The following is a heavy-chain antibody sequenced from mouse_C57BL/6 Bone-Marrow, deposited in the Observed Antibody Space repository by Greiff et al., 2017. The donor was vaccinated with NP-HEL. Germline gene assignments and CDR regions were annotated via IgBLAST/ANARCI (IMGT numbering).Heavy chain of an antibody. Sequence: EVQLVESGGGLVQPGGSLSLSCAASGFTFTDYYMSWVRQPPGKALEWLGFIRNKANGYTTEYSASVKGRFTISRDNSQSILYLQMNALRAEDSATYYCARYGTGTGFDYWGQGTTLTVSS. CDR2: IRNKANGYTT. V-gene: IGHV7-3*01. CDR3: ARYGTGTGFDY. D-gene: IGHD4-1*01. J-gene: IGHJ2*01. CDR1: GFTFTDYY.